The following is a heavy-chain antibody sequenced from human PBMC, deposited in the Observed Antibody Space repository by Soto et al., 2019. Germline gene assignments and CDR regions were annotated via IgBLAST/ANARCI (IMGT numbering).Heavy chain of an antibody. V-gene: IGHV3-33*01. Sequence: QVQVMESGGGVVQPGRSLRLSCAASGLTFSRHGMHWVRQAPGKGLEWVAITWYDGRNEYYADSVKGRFTISRDNSKNTLFLQMNSLRAEDTAVYYCARGGSGSYLDYWGQGTLVTVSS. CDR2: TWYDGRNE. J-gene: IGHJ4*02. CDR1: GLTFSRHG. D-gene: IGHD3-16*02. CDR3: ARGGSGSYLDY.